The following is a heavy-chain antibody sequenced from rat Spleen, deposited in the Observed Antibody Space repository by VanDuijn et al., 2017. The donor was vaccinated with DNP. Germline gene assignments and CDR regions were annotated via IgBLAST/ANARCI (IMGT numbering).Heavy chain of an antibody. CDR3: ARVGDYHDGGDGDVLDV. CDR2: ISYEGSST. V-gene: IGHV5-22*01. CDR1: GFTFRNYD. J-gene: IGHJ4*01. D-gene: IGHD1-12*02. Sequence: EAQLVESGGGLVQPGRSLKLSCAASGFTFRNYDMAWVRQAPTKGLEWVASISYEGSSTYYGDSVKGRFTISRDDAKNTLSLQMNSLRSEDTATYYCARVGDYHDGGDGDVLDVWGQGTSVTVSS.